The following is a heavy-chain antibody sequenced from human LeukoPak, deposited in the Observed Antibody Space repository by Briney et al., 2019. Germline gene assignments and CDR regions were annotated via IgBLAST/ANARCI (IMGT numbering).Heavy chain of an antibody. D-gene: IGHD4-17*01. J-gene: IGHJ4*02. Sequence: PGGSLRLSCAASGFTFSSYSMNWVRQAPGQGLEWDSSISSSSSYIYYADSVKGRFTISRDNAKNALYLQMNSLRAEDTAVYYCARGGNYGYGGYDVDYWGQGTLVTVSS. CDR2: ISSSSSYI. CDR3: ARGGNYGYGGYDVDY. CDR1: GFTFSSYS. V-gene: IGHV3-21*01.